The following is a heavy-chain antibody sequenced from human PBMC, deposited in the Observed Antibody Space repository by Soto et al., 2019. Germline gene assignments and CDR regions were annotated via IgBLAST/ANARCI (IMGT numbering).Heavy chain of an antibody. CDR1: GYTFTSYD. V-gene: IGHV1-8*01. CDR3: ARTLYGDNVDY. J-gene: IGHJ4*02. CDR2: MHPHSGNT. D-gene: IGHD4-17*01. Sequence: QVQLVQSGAEVKKPGASAKVSCKAAGYTFTSYDINWVRQATGQGLEWMGWMHPHSGNTGYAQKIQGRVNMTRNTSISTAYMELSSLRSEDTAVYYCARTLYGDNVDYWGQGTLVTVSS.